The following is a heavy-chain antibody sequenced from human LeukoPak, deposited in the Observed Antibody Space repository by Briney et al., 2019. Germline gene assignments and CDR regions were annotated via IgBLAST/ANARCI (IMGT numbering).Heavy chain of an antibody. CDR3: AREGYCTGGTCFDK. V-gene: IGHV1-2*02. J-gene: IGHJ4*02. CDR2: INPNSGGT. D-gene: IGHD2-8*02. CDR1: GYTFTGYY. Sequence: ASVKVSCKASGYTFTGYYLHWVRQAPGQGLEWMGWINPNSGGTDYAQKFQGRVSTTRDTSISTVYVELSRLRSDDTAVYYCAREGYCTGGTCFDKGGQGTLVTVSS.